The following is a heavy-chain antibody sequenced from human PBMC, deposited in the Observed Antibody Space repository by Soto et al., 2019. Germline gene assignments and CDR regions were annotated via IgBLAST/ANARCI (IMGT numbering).Heavy chain of an antibody. CDR1: GGTFSSYT. J-gene: IGHJ4*02. Sequence: SVKVSCKASGGTFSSYTRSWVRQAPGQGLEWMGRIIPILGIANYAQKFQGRVTITADKSTSTAYMELSSLRSEDTAVYYCARGYKLLIPFDYWGQGTLVTVSS. D-gene: IGHD1-20*01. V-gene: IGHV1-69*02. CDR2: IIPILGIA. CDR3: ARGYKLLIPFDY.